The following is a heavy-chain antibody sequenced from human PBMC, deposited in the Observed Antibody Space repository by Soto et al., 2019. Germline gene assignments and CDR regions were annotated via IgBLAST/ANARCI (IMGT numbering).Heavy chain of an antibody. CDR2: IIPSLGIA. CDR3: ASPHCYGRGGEFDY. CDR1: GGTFSSYT. J-gene: IGHJ4*02. D-gene: IGHD3-10*01. V-gene: IGHV1-69*02. Sequence: QVQLVQSGAEVKKPRSSVKVSCKASGGTFSSYTISWVRQAPGQGPVWMGRIIPSLGIANYAQKFQGRVTINADKSTSTAYMELSSLRSEDTAVYYCASPHCYGRGGEFDYWGQGTLVTVSS.